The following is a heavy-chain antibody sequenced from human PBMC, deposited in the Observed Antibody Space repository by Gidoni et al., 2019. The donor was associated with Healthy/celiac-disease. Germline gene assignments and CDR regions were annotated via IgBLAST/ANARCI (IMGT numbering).Heavy chain of an antibody. D-gene: IGHD3-10*01. CDR3: ARDRTRFGEPGRFDY. CDR2: INWNGGST. CDR1: GFTFDAYG. J-gene: IGHJ4*02. V-gene: IGHV3-20*01. Sequence: EVQLVESGAGVVRPGGSLRLSCAASGFTFDAYGMSWVRQAPGKGLEWVSGINWNGGSTGYADSVKGRFTISRDNAKNSLYLQMNSLRAEDTALYHCARDRTRFGEPGRFDYWGQGTLVTVSS.